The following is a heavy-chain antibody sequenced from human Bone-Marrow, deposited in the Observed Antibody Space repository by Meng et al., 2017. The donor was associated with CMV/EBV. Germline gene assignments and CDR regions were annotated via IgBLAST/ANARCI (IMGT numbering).Heavy chain of an antibody. Sequence: SCKASGYTFTSYWMHWVRQAPGKGLVWVSRINSDGSSTSYADSVKGRFTITRDNAKNTLYLQMNSLRAEDTAVYYCARDRSSLNYYDSSGYYHYYYGMEVWGQGTTVTVSS. V-gene: IGHV3-74*01. CDR3: ARDRSSLNYYDSSGYYHYYYGMEV. J-gene: IGHJ6*02. D-gene: IGHD3-22*01. CDR2: INSDGSST. CDR1: GYTFTSYW.